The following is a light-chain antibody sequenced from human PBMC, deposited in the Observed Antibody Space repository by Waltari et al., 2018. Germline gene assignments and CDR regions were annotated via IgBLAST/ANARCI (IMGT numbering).Light chain of an antibody. CDR3: QHYSKGLRT. J-gene: IGKJ4*01. Sequence: EVIMTQSPATLSVSPGERATLSCRDSQSVGINLAGYQQRPGQAPRLLIYGASTRATGVPARFSASGSGTEFTLTISALQSEDFAVYYCQHYSKGLRTFGGGTQVEIK. CDR2: GAS. V-gene: IGKV3-15*01. CDR1: QSVGIN.